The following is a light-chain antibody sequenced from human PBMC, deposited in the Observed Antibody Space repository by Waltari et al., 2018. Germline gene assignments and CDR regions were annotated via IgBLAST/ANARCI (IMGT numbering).Light chain of an antibody. V-gene: IGKV3-15*01. Sequence: EIVMTQSPATLSVSPGERATLSCRASQSVSSNLAWYQQKPGQAPRLLIYGAPTRATGIPARFSGSGSGTEFTLTITSLQSEDFVVYYCQQYNRWPPITFGQGTRLEI. J-gene: IGKJ5*01. CDR2: GAP. CDR1: QSVSSN. CDR3: QQYNRWPPIT.